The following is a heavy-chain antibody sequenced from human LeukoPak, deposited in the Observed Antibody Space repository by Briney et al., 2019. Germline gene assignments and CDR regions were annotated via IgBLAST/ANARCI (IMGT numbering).Heavy chain of an antibody. Sequence: GGSLRLSCAASGFTFSSYGMHWVRQAPGKGLEWVAFIRYDGSNKYYADSVKGRFTISRDNSKNTLYLQMISLRAEDTAVYYCAKVAGAYYDFWSGYYIDYWGQGTLVTVSS. V-gene: IGHV3-30*02. J-gene: IGHJ4*02. D-gene: IGHD3-3*01. CDR1: GFTFSSYG. CDR2: IRYDGSNK. CDR3: AKVAGAYYDFWSGYYIDY.